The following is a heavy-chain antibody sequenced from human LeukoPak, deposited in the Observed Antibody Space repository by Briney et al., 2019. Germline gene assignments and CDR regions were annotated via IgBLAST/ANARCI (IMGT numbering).Heavy chain of an antibody. Sequence: SGPTLVKPTQTLTLTCTSSGFSLSTSGVGVGWIRQPPGKSLEWLALIYWDDDKRYSPSLKSKLTITKDTSKNQVVLTMTNMDPVDTATYYCAHSPYYHGSSGYFYRRFDPWSRGTLVTVSS. CDR2: IYWDDDK. J-gene: IGHJ5*02. CDR3: AHSPYYHGSSGYFYRRFDP. D-gene: IGHD3-22*01. V-gene: IGHV2-5*02. CDR1: GFSLSTSGVG.